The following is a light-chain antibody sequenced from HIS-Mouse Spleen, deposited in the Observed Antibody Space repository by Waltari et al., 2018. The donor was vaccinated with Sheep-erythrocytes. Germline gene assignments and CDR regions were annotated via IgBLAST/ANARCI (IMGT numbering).Light chain of an antibody. CDR3: QSADSSGTYPV. CDR2: DVS. V-gene: IGLV2-11*01. CDR1: SSDVGGYNY. Sequence: TQSPLSLPVTPGEPASISCTGTSSDVGGYNYVSWYQQHPGKAPKLMIYDVSKRPSGVPERFSGSSSGTTVTLTISGVQAEDEADYYCQSADSSGTYPVFGGGTKLTVL. J-gene: IGLJ2*01.